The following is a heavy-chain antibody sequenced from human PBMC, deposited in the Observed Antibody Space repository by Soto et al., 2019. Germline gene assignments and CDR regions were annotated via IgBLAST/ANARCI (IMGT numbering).Heavy chain of an antibody. CDR3: AREPIYDYIWGSYRYIDY. Sequence: ASVKVSCKASGYTFTSYGTSWVRQAPGQGLEWMGWISAYNGNTNYAQKLQGRVTMTTDTSTSTAYMELRSLRSDDTAVYYCAREPIYDYIWGSYRYIDYWGQGTLVTVSS. V-gene: IGHV1-18*01. D-gene: IGHD3-16*02. CDR1: GYTFTSYG. CDR2: ISAYNGNT. J-gene: IGHJ4*02.